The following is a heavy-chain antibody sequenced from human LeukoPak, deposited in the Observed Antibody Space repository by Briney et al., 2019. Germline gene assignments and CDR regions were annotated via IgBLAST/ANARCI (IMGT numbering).Heavy chain of an antibody. Sequence: GGSLSLSCAASAFTFDDYAMHWVRQASGKGLEWVSGISWNSGTVGYADSVKGRFTISRDNTKNTLYLQMNSLRAEDTAVYYCQAGIASAGAIDYWGQGTLVTVSS. CDR2: ISWNSGTV. V-gene: IGHV3-9*01. CDR1: AFTFDDYA. D-gene: IGHD6-13*01. J-gene: IGHJ4*02. CDR3: QAGIASAGAIDY.